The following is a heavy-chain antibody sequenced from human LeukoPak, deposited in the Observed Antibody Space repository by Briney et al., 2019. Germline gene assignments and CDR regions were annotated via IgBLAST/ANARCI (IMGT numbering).Heavy chain of an antibody. CDR2: IYYGGNT. V-gene: IGHV4-39*01. CDR1: GGSTSSTSYY. Sequence: PSETLSLTCTVSGGSTSSTSYYWGWIRQSPGKGLEWIGSIYYGGNTYYNPSLRSRVTVSIDTSKNQFSLHLSSVTAADTAVYYCARQEGHYGDYYDYWGQGTLVTVPS. J-gene: IGHJ4*02. D-gene: IGHD4/OR15-4a*01. CDR3: ARQEGHYGDYYDY.